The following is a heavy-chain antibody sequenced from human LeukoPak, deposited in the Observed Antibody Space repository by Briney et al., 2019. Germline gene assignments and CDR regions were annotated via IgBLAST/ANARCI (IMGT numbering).Heavy chain of an antibody. Sequence: GGSLRLSCAASGFTFGTNAMRWVRQAPGKGLEWVSAISGSGGTIYYADSVKGRFTISRDNSKNTVYLQMNGLRAEDTAVYYCTKVGPGSYFDNWGQGTLVTVSS. V-gene: IGHV3-23*01. CDR1: GFTFGTNA. D-gene: IGHD1-26*01. CDR3: TKVGPGSYFDN. J-gene: IGHJ4*02. CDR2: ISGSGGTI.